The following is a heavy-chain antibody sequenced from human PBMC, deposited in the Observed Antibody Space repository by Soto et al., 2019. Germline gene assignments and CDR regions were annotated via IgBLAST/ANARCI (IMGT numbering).Heavy chain of an antibody. CDR3: ARDLDYYGSDHYYYYYGMDV. CDR2: IYYSGST. V-gene: IGHV4-30-4*01. CDR1: GGSISSGDYY. Sequence: SETLYLTCTVSGGSISSGDYYWSWIHQPPGKGLEWIGYIYYSGSTYYNPSLKSRVTISVDTSKNQFSLKLSSVTAADTAVYYCARDLDYYGSDHYYYYYGMDVWGQGTTVT. D-gene: IGHD3-10*01. J-gene: IGHJ6*02.